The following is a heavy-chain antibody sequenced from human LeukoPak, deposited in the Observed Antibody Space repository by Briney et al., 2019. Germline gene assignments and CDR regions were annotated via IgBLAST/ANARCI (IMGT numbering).Heavy chain of an antibody. Sequence: GGSLRLSCAASGFTFSSYAMSWVRQAPGKGLECVSAISGSGGSTYYADSVKGRFTISRDNSKNTLYLQMNSLRVEHRAVYYCAKGGVAAAREYWGQGTLVTVSS. CDR2: ISGSGGST. D-gene: IGHD6-13*01. CDR1: GFTFSSYA. CDR3: AKGGVAAAREY. J-gene: IGHJ4*02. V-gene: IGHV3-23*01.